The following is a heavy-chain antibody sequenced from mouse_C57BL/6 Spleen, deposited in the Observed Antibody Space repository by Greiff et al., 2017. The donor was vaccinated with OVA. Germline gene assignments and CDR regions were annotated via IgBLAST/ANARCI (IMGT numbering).Heavy chain of an antibody. CDR1: GYTFTSYW. CDR2: IHPNSGST. V-gene: IGHV1-64*01. CDR3: ARDFLDAMDY. Sequence: QVQLKQSGAELVKPGASVKLSCKASGYTFTSYWMHWVKQRPGQGLEWIGMIHPNSGSTNYNEKFKSKATLTVDKSSSTAYMQLSSLTSEDSAVYYCARDFLDAMDYWGQGTSVTVSS. J-gene: IGHJ4*01.